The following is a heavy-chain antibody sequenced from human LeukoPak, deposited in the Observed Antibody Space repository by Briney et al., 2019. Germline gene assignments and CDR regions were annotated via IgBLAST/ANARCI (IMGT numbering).Heavy chain of an antibody. V-gene: IGHV3-74*01. CDR1: GFTFSTYW. CDR2: INTDGNST. D-gene: IGHD6-13*01. Sequence: PGGSLRLSCAASGFTFSTYWTHWVRQAPGKGLVWVSQINTDGNSTTYADSVKGRFTVSRDNAKNTLYLQMNSLRAEDTAVYYCARELASGDWGQGTLVTVSS. J-gene: IGHJ4*02. CDR3: ARELASGD.